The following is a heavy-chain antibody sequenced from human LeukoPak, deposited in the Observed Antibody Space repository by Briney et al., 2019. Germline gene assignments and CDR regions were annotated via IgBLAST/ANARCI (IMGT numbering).Heavy chain of an antibody. CDR1: GGSISSGGYY. CDR3: ARDRYCSGGSCYENWFDP. D-gene: IGHD2-15*01. V-gene: IGHV4-31*03. CDR2: IHYSGST. J-gene: IGHJ5*02. Sequence: SETLSLTCTVSGGSISSGGYYWSWIRQHPGKGLEWIGYIHYSGSTYYNPSLKSRVTISVDTSKNQFSLKLSSVTAADTAVYYCARDRYCSGGSCYENWFDPWGQGTLVTVSS.